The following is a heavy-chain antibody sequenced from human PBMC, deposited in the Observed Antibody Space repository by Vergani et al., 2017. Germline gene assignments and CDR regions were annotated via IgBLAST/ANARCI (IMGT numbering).Heavy chain of an antibody. D-gene: IGHD3-3*01. CDR3: ARDGHYSVLSGYYIGGGFDI. V-gene: IGHV3-66*02. J-gene: IGHJ3*02. Sequence: EVQLVESGGGLVQPGGSLTLSCAASGFTVSTDYFSWVRQAPGKGLEWVSILYRGAFTSYTDFVKGRFTVSRDISKNSLFLQMNSLRPEDTARYYCARDGHYSVLSGYYIGGGFDIGGQGKMVTVFS. CDR1: GFTVSTDY. CDR2: LYRGAFT.